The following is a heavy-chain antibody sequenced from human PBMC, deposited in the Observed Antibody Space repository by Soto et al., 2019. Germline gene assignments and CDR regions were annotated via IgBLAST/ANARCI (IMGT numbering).Heavy chain of an antibody. V-gene: IGHV4-4*07. CDR2: IYTSGST. Sequence: SETLSLTCTVSGGSISSYYWSWIRQPAGKGLEWIGRIYTSGSTNYNPSLKSRVTMSVDTSKNQFSLKLSSVTAADTAVYYCAGAPGIAAAGTLDYWGQGTLVTVSS. J-gene: IGHJ4*02. D-gene: IGHD6-13*01. CDR3: AGAPGIAAAGTLDY. CDR1: GGSISSYY.